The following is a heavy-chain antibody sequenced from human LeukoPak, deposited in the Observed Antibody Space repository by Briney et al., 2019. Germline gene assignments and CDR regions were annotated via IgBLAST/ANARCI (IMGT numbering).Heavy chain of an antibody. V-gene: IGHV4-34*01. J-gene: IGHJ6*02. CDR2: INHSGST. CDR1: GGSFSGYY. Sequence: TSETLSLTCAVYGGSFSGYYWSWIRQPPGKGLEWIGEINHSGSTNYNPSLKSRVTISVDTSKNQFSLKLSSVTAAGTAVYYCARGGIAAAGVAYYYYYGMDVWGQGTTVTVSS. D-gene: IGHD6-13*01. CDR3: ARGGIAAAGVAYYYYYGMDV.